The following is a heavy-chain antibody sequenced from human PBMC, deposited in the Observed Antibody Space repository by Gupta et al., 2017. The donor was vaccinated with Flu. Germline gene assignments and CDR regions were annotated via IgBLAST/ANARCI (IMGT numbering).Heavy chain of an antibody. CDR2: IYYSGST. J-gene: IGHJ4*02. CDR1: GGSISSYY. CDR3: ARRPVTTSRPTEYYFDY. Sequence: QVQLQESGPGLVKPSETLSLTCTVSGGSISSYYWSWIRQPPGKGLEWIGYIYYSGSTNYNPSLKSRVTISVDTSKNQFSLKLSSVTAADTAVYYCARRPVTTSRPTEYYFDYWGQGTLVTVSS. D-gene: IGHD4-17*01. V-gene: IGHV4-59*01.